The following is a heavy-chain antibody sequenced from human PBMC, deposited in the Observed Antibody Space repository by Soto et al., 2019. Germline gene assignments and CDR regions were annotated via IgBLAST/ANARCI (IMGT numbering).Heavy chain of an antibody. V-gene: IGHV4-4*02. CDR2: IYHSGST. J-gene: IGHJ6*02. CDR1: GGSISSSNW. CDR3: ARVSGSYYYGMDV. D-gene: IGHD1-26*01. Sequence: QVQLQESGPGLVKPSGTLSLTCAVSGGSISSSNWWSWVRQHPGKGLEWIGEIYHSGSTNYNPSLKSRVTISVDTPQNQFSLKLSSVTAADTAVYYCARVSGSYYYGMDVWGQGTTVTVSS.